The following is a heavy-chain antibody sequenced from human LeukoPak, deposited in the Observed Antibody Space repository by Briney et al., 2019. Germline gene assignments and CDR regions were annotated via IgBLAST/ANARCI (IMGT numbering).Heavy chain of an antibody. CDR3: ARDYYYHNSGFFGY. CDR1: GDSISSYY. Sequence: SETLSLTCTVSGDSISSYYWSWIRQPAEKGLEWIGRIYSSGSTNYNPSLKSRVTMSADTSKNQLSLRLSSLTAADTAVYFCARDYYYHNSGFFGYWGQGTLVTVSS. D-gene: IGHD3-22*01. CDR2: IYSSGST. V-gene: IGHV4-4*07. J-gene: IGHJ4*02.